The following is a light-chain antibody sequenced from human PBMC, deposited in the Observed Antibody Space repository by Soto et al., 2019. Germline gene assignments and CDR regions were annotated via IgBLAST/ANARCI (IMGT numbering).Light chain of an antibody. CDR1: QSVSST. Sequence: EIVMTQSPATLSVSPGERAILSCRASQSVSSTLAWYQQKPGQAPRLFIYGASTRATGIPARFSGSGSGTEFTFTISSLQSEDFAVYYCQQYNNWPLTFGGGTKVDMK. V-gene: IGKV3-15*01. CDR3: QQYNNWPLT. J-gene: IGKJ4*01. CDR2: GAS.